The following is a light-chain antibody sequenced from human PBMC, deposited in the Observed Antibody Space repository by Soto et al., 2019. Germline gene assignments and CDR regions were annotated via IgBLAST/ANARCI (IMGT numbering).Light chain of an antibody. J-gene: IGKJ1*01. CDR1: QSISSW. Sequence: DIQMTQSPSTLSGSVGDRVTITCRASQSISSWLAWYQQKPGKAPKLLIYDASSLESGVPSRSSGSGSGTEFTLTISSLQPDDFATYYCQQYNSYSGTFGQGTKVDIK. CDR2: DAS. V-gene: IGKV1-5*01. CDR3: QQYNSYSGT.